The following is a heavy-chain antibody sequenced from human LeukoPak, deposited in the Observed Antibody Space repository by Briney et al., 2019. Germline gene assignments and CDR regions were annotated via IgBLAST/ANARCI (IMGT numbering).Heavy chain of an antibody. CDR2: IYYSGST. D-gene: IGHD5-18*01. V-gene: IGHV4-59*01. Sequence: PSETLSPTCTVSGGSMSSYYWSWIRQPPGKGLEWIGYIYYSGSTNYNPSLKSRVTISVDTSKNQCSLKLSSVTAADTAVYYCARGQSGYSYGYYFDDWGQGTLVTVSS. CDR3: ARGQSGYSYGYYFDD. J-gene: IGHJ4*02. CDR1: GGSMSSYY.